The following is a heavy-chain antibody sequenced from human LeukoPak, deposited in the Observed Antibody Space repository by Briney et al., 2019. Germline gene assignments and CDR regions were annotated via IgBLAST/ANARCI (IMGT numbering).Heavy chain of an antibody. CDR3: ARQDYDFWSGGGGAFDI. J-gene: IGHJ3*02. Sequence: PSETLSLTCTVSGGSISSYYWSWIRQPPGKGLEWIGYIYYSGSTNYNPSLKSRVTISVDTSKNQFSLKLSSVTAADTAVYYCARQDYDFWSGGGGAFDIWGQGTMVTVSS. CDR1: GGSISSYY. V-gene: IGHV4-59*08. D-gene: IGHD3-3*01. CDR2: IYYSGST.